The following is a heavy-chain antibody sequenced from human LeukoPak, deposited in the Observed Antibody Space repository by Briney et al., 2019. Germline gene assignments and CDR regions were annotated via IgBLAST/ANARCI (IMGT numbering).Heavy chain of an antibody. CDR3: ARGRVATIIRGYYYMDV. J-gene: IGHJ6*03. CDR2: IYYSGST. D-gene: IGHD5-12*01. Sequence: SETLSLTCTVSGGSISSSRYYWGWIRQPPGKGLEWIGSIYYSGSTYYNPSLKSRVTISVDTSKNQFSLKLSSVTAADTAVYYCARGRVATIIRGYYYMDVWGKGTTVTVSS. CDR1: GGSISSSRYY. V-gene: IGHV4-39*07.